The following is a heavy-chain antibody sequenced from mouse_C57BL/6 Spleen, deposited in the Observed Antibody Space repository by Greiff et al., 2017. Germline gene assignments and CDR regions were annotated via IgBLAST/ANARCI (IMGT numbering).Heavy chain of an antibody. CDR3: ARRGIYDYDGVDY. CDR2: IYPRSGNT. CDR1: GYTFTSYG. Sequence: QVQLKESGAELARPGASVKLSCKASGYTFTSYGISWVKQRTGQGLEWIGEIYPRSGNTYYNEKFKGKATLTADKSSSTAYMELRSLTSEDSAVYFCARRGIYDYDGVDYWGQGTTLTVSS. J-gene: IGHJ2*01. V-gene: IGHV1-81*01. D-gene: IGHD2-4*01.